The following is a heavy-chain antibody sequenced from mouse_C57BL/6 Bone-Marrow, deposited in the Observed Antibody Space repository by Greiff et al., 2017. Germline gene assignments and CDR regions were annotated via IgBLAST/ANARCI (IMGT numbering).Heavy chain of an antibody. V-gene: IGHV1-42*01. J-gene: IGHJ4*01. CDR1: GYSFTGYY. D-gene: IGHD6-1*01. CDR3: ARSQYYYAMDY. CDR2: INPSTGGT. Sequence: VQLQQSGPERVKPGASVKISCKASGYSFTGYYMNWVKQSPEKSLEWIGEINPSTGGTTYNQKFKAKATLTVDKSSSTAYMQLKSLTSEDSAVYYCARSQYYYAMDYWGQGTSVTVSS.